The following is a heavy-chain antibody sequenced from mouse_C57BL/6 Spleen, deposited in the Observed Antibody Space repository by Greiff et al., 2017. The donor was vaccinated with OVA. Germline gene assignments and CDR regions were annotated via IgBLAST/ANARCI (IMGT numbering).Heavy chain of an antibody. CDR2: ISDGGSYT. CDR3: AREGRYYAMDY. V-gene: IGHV5-4*01. Sequence: EVKLVESGGGLVKPGGSLKLSCAASGFTFSSYAMSWVRQTPEKRLEWVATISDGGSYTYYPDNVKGRFTISRDNAKNNLYLQMSHLKSEDTAMYYCAREGRYYAMDYWGQGTSVTVSS. CDR1: GFTFSSYA. J-gene: IGHJ4*01. D-gene: IGHD3-3*01.